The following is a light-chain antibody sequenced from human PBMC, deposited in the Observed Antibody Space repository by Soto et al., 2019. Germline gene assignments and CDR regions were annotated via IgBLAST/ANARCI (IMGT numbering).Light chain of an antibody. CDR3: QQYNSYSSIT. CDR1: QSINTW. CDR2: RAS. V-gene: IGKV1-5*03. Sequence: DVQMTQSPPTLSASVGDRVTITCRASQSINTWLAWYQQKPGKAPNLLFYRASTLETGVPSRFSGSGSGTEFTLTISSLQPDDFATYYCQQYNSYSSITFGQGTRLEIK. J-gene: IGKJ5*01.